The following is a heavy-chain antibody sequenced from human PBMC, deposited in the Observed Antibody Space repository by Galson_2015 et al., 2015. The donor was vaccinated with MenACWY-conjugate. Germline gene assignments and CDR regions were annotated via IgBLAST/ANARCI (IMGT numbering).Heavy chain of an antibody. CDR1: GYNFDTLW. V-gene: IGHV5-51*01. CDR2: IYPGDSDT. CDR3: GRQRHIAACSAMGV. D-gene: IGHD2-2*01. Sequence: QSGAEVKKPGESLKISCKGSGYNFDTLWIAWVRQMPGKGLEWMGIIYPGDSDTKYGPSFQGQVTMSADKSSSTVYLQWSSLKASDSAVFHWGRQRHIAACSAMGVWARGTLVTVSS. J-gene: IGHJ4*02.